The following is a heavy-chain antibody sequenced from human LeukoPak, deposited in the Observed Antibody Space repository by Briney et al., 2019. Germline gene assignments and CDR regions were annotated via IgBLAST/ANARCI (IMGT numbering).Heavy chain of an antibody. V-gene: IGHV1-69*13. J-gene: IGHJ3*02. CDR3: ARDRRHHWNDGEAFDI. Sequence: GASVKVSCKASGGTVSSYAISWVRQVPGQGLEWMGGIIPIFGTANYAQKFQGRVTITADESTSTAYMELSSLRSEDTAVYYCARDRRHHWNDGEAFDIWGQGTMVTVSS. D-gene: IGHD1-1*01. CDR2: IIPIFGTA. CDR1: GGTVSSYA.